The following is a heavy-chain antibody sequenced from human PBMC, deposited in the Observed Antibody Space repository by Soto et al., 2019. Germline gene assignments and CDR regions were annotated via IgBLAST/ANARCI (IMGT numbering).Heavy chain of an antibody. J-gene: IGHJ3*02. CDR2: IYYSGST. Sequence: SETLSLTCTVSGASISSYYWSWIRQPPGKGLEWIGYIYYSGSTNYNPSLKSRVTISVDTSKNQFSLKVSSVTAADTAIYYCARDHKEAFDIWGQGTLVTVSS. CDR1: GASISSYY. V-gene: IGHV4-59*01. CDR3: ARDHKEAFDI.